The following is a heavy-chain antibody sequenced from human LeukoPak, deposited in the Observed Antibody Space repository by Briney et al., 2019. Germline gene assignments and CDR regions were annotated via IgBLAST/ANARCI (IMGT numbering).Heavy chain of an antibody. CDR1: GFTFSSYS. D-gene: IGHD3-10*01. V-gene: IGHV3-21*01. J-gene: IGHJ4*02. CDR2: ISSSSSYI. Sequence: GGSLRLSCAASGFTFSSYSMNWVRQAPGKGLEGVSSISSSSSYIYYADSVKGRFTISRDNAKNSLYLQMNSLRAEDTAVYYCARAKGGSGSYPYYFDYWGQGTLVTVSS. CDR3: ARAKGGSGSYPYYFDY.